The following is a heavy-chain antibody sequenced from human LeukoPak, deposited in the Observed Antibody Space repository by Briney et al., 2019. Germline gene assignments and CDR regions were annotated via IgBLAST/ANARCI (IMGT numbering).Heavy chain of an antibody. J-gene: IGHJ4*02. CDR3: ARGGYYWDN. Sequence: NPSETLSLTCTVSGGSIVTHFWSWIRQPPGKGLEYIGNIHNSGITNYNPSLKSRVTISLDASKRQVSLKVNSVTAADTAVYYCARGGYYWDNWGQGTLVTVSS. V-gene: IGHV4-59*11. CDR2: IHNSGIT. CDR1: GGSIVTHF.